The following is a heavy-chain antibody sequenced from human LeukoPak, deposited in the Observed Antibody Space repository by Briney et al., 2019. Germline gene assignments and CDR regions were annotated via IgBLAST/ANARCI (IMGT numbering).Heavy chain of an antibody. CDR1: GYTFTSNY. D-gene: IGHD3-10*01. V-gene: IGHV1-2*02. CDR3: ARDLKDDGFGAGGSPDF. Sequence: ASVKVSCRAFGYTFTSNYVHWVRQAPGQGLEWVGWIDPNNGGTYYAQHFQGRVTMTRDTSITTAYMELDSLTSDDTAVYYCARDLKDDGFGAGGSPDFWGQGTLVTVSS. J-gene: IGHJ4*02. CDR2: IDPNNGGT.